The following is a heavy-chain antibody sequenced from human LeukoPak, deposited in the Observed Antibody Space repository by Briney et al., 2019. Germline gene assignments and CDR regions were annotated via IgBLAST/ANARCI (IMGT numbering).Heavy chain of an antibody. CDR3: ARHGGYCSSTSCYAHGAFDI. CDR2: IYYSGST. J-gene: IGHJ3*02. CDR1: GGSISSYY. D-gene: IGHD2-2*01. V-gene: IGHV4-59*08. Sequence: PSETLSLTCTVSGGSISSYYWSWIRQPPGKGLEWIGYIYYSGSTNYNPSLKSRVTISVDTSKNQFSLKLSSVTAADTAVYYCARHGGYCSSTSCYAHGAFDIWGQGTMVTASS.